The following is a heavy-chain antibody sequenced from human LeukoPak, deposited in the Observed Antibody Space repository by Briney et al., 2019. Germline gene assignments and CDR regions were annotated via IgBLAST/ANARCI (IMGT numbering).Heavy chain of an antibody. D-gene: IGHD2-2*01. CDR2: IYYSGIT. V-gene: IGHV4-39*01. Sequence: GSLRLSCAASGFTFSGYSMNWVRQAPGKGLEWIGSIYYSGITYYNPSLKSRVTISVDTSNNQFSLKLSSVTAADTAMYYCARLLIYCSSTSCHFDYWGQGTLVTVSS. CDR1: GFTFSGYSMN. CDR3: ARLLIYCSSTSCHFDY. J-gene: IGHJ4*02.